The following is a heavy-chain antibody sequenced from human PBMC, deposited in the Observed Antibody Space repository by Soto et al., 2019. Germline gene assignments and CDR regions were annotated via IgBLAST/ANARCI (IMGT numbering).Heavy chain of an antibody. CDR2: ISSSSSYI. D-gene: IGHD5-12*01. CDR3: ARDLHKATRTNWFDP. Sequence: GGSLRLSCAASGFTFSSYSMNWVRQAPGKGLEWVSSISSSSSYIYYADSVKGRFTISRDNAKNSLYLQMNSLRAEDTAVYYCARDLHKATRTNWFDPWGQGTLVTVSS. CDR1: GFTFSSYS. V-gene: IGHV3-21*01. J-gene: IGHJ5*02.